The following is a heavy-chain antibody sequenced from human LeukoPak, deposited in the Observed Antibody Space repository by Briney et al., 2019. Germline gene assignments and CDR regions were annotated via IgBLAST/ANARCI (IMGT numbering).Heavy chain of an antibody. D-gene: IGHD6-19*01. CDR2: TSYRSKWYN. CDR1: GASVDSINAA. Sequence: QTLSLTLAISGASVDSINAALNWIRQSKSRGLEWLGRTSYRSKWYNDYAVSVKSRITINPDTSKNQFSLQLNSVTPEDTAVYYCARGAMYSSGSSYYFDYWGQGTLVTVSS. CDR3: ARGAMYSSGSSYYFDY. J-gene: IGHJ4*02. V-gene: IGHV6-1*01.